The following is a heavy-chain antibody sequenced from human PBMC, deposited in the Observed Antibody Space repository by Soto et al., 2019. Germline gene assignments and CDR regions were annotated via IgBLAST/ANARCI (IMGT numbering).Heavy chain of an antibody. J-gene: IGHJ4*02. D-gene: IGHD6-19*01. CDR2: ISYSGTT. CDR1: GGSISSHY. CDR3: ARGSGWLTF. Sequence: QVQLQESGPGLVKPSETLSLTCTVSGGSISSHYWSWIRQPPGKGLEWIGYISYSGTTNYNPSLPGRVTLSVDTSKSQFSLKLSSVRAADTAVYYCARGSGWLTFWGQGALVAVSS. V-gene: IGHV4-59*11.